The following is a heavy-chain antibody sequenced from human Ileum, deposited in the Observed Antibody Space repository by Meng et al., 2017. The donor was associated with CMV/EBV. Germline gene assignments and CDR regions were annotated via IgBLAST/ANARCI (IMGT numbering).Heavy chain of an antibody. CDR2: INPDSGAT. CDR3: ARGPTTDPYNRYEGWFDP. V-gene: IGHV1-2*02. J-gene: IGHJ5*02. D-gene: IGHD1-20*01. CDR1: GYIFTAYY. Sequence: ASVKVSCKASGYIFTAYYIHWVRQAPGQGLEWMGWINPDSGATNYAQNFQNRVTMTRDTSISAVYMEVTSLTFDDTAVYFCARGPTTDPYNRYEGWFDPWGQGTQVTVSS.